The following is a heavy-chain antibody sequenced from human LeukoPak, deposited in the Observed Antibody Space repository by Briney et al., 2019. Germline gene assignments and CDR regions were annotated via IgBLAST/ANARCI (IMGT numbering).Heavy chain of an antibody. V-gene: IGHV4-39*07. Sequence: SETLSLTCTVSGGSISSSSYYWSWIRQPPGKGLEWIGEINHSGSTNYNPSLKSRVTISVDTSKNQFSLKLSSVTAADTAVYYCARTLYYYGSGPLDYWGQGTLVTVSS. CDR2: INHSGST. CDR3: ARTLYYYGSGPLDY. CDR1: GGSISSSSYY. D-gene: IGHD3-10*01. J-gene: IGHJ4*02.